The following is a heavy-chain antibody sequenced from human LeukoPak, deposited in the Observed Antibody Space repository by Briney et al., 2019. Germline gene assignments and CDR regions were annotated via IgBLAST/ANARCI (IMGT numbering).Heavy chain of an antibody. V-gene: IGHV4-4*07. CDR2: IYTSGST. J-gene: IGHJ4*02. D-gene: IGHD3-22*01. CDR1: GGSFRGFY. CDR3: ARVTYYYDSSGYYESYYFDY. Sequence: TSETLSLTCAVSGGSFRGFYWSWIRQPAGKGLEWIGRIYTSGSTNYNPSLKSRVTMSVDTSKNQFSLKLSSVTAADTAVYYCARVTYYYDSSGYYESYYFDYWGQGTLVTVSS.